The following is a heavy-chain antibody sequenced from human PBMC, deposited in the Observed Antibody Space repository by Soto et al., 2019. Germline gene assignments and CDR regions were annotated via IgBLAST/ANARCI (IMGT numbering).Heavy chain of an antibody. CDR3: ARAGGTTVTGLWHFDS. V-gene: IGHV4-61*01. D-gene: IGHD4-17*01. J-gene: IGHJ4*02. CDR2: IYYTGTT. Sequence: PSETLSLTCTVSGGSVSSSFFYWSWVRQPPGQRLEWIGYIYYTGTTNYNPSLASRVAMSVDTSKKQFTLNLRSLTAADTAVYYCARAGGTTVTGLWHFDSWGQGTLVTVSS. CDR1: GGSVSSSFFY.